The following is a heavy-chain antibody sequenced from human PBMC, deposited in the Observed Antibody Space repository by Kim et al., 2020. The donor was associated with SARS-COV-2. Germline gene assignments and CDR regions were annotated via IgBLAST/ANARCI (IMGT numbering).Heavy chain of an antibody. D-gene: IGHD1-1*01. J-gene: IGHJ6*02. CDR3: TRDSYDDRYYYGMDV. CDR1: GFTLSTNW. V-gene: IGHV3-74*01. CDR2: INRDGSNT. Sequence: GGSLRLSCVASGFTLSTNWMHWVRQAPGQGLVWVSRINRDGSNTAYADSVKGRFTVSRDNAKNTLFLQMNSLRAEDTAVYYCTRDSYDDRYYYGMDVWGRGTAVTVSS.